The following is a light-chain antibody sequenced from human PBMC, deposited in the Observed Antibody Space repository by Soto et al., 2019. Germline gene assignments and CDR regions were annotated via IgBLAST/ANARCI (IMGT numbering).Light chain of an antibody. V-gene: IGKV3-15*01. CDR2: DVS. CDR3: QQYGSSGT. CDR1: QGVTTN. Sequence: EIVMTQSPGTLSVSPGERATLSCRAGQGVTTNFAWYQQKSGQSPRLLIYDVSIRATGVPARFSGTGSETDFTLTISGLQSEDSAVYYCQQYGSSGTFDQGTKV. J-gene: IGKJ1*01.